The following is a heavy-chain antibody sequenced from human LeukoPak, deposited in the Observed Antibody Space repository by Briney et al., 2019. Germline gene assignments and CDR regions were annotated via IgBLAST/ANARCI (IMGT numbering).Heavy chain of an antibody. CDR1: GFTITKYW. V-gene: IGHV3-7*01. D-gene: IGHD3-10*01. CDR2: IKQDGSDK. J-gene: IGHJ4*02. Sequence: TGGSLRLSCAASGFTITKYWMTWVRQAPGKGLEWVGNIKQDGSDKNYMDSVKGRLTISRDNTKNSVYLQMSSLRAEDTAVYYCARDGGFYGSGSRPYWGQGTLVTVSS. CDR3: ARDGGFYGSGSRPY.